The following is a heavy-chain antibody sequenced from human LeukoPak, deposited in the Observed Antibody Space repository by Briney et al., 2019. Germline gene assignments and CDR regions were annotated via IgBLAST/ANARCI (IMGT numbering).Heavy chain of an antibody. CDR3: ARAEGTFYGDHEPYYFDY. V-gene: IGHV4-39*07. CDR2: IYYSGST. J-gene: IGHJ4*02. D-gene: IGHD4-17*01. CDR1: GGSISSSSYY. Sequence: SETLSLTCTVSGGSISSSSYYWGWIRQPPGKGLEWIGSIYYSGSTYYNPSLKSRVTISVDTSKNQFSLKLSSVTAADTAVYYCARAEGTFYGDHEPYYFDYWGQGTLVTVSS.